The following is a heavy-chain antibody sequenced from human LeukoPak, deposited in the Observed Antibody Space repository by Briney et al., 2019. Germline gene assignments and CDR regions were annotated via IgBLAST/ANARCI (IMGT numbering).Heavy chain of an antibody. V-gene: IGHV3-48*03. J-gene: IGHJ4*02. D-gene: IGHD3-3*01. CDR2: ISNAGSTI. Sequence: GGSLRLSCAASGVSSFSTYEMMWVRQAPGKGLDWVSYISNAGSTISYANSVKGRFTVSRDNSKTTLFLHMDSLRAEDTAVYYCATSRFFWGQGTLVTVSS. CDR3: ATSRFF. CDR1: GVSSFSTYE.